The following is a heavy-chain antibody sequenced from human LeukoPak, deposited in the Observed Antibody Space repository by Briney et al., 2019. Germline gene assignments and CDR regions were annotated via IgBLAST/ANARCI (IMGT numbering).Heavy chain of an antibody. D-gene: IGHD3-10*01. CDR1: GGSISSSSYY. J-gene: IGHJ5*02. V-gene: IGHV4-39*07. CDR3: ARRRMVRGAPNWFDP. Sequence: SETLSLTCTVSGGSISSSSYYWGWIRQPPGKGLEWIGSIYYSGSTNYNPSLKSRVTISVDTSKNQFSLKLSSVTAADTAVYYCARRRMVRGAPNWFDPWGQGTLVTVSS. CDR2: IYYSGST.